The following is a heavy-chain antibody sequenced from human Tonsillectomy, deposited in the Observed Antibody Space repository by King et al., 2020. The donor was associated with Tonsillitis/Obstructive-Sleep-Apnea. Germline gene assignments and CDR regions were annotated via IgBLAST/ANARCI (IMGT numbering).Heavy chain of an antibody. J-gene: IGHJ4*02. D-gene: IGHD3-10*01. Sequence: QLQESGPGLVKPSETLSLTCTVSGGSISSYYWSWIRQPPGKGLDWSGYIYYSGSTNYNPPLKSRVTISVDTSKNQFSLKLSSVTAADTAVYYCARSYGSGSYFDSWGQGTLVTVSS. CDR1: GGSISSYY. V-gene: IGHV4-59*01. CDR3: ARSYGSGSYFDS. CDR2: IYYSGST.